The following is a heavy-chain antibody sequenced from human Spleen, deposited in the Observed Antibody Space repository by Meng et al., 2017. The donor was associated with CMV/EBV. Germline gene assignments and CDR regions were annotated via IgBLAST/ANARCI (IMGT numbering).Heavy chain of an antibody. CDR1: GGSISSSSYY. D-gene: IGHD3-10*02. Sequence: GSLRLSCTVSGGSISSSSYYWGWLRQPPGKGLEWTGSIYYSGSTYYNPSLKSRVTVSVDMSKSQFSLKLSSVTAADTAMYFCAKDVPAIPRVLHLWGQGTMVTVSS. J-gene: IGHJ3*01. CDR2: IYYSGST. CDR3: AKDVPAIPRVLHL. V-gene: IGHV4-39*07.